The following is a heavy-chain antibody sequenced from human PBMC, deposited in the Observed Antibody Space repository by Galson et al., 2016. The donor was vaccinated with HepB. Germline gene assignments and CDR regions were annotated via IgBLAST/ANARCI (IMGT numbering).Heavy chain of an antibody. CDR2: ISYDGTTT. J-gene: IGHJ4*02. Sequence: SLRLSCAASGFTLNTYGVHWVRQAPGKGLEWVAVISYDGTTTYYADSVKGRFTISRDSSKNTLYLQMNRLSAEETAVYFFAKDAILGCCRDWYVDYWGQGTLVTVSS. D-gene: IGHD2-21*02. CDR1: GFTLNTYG. V-gene: IGHV3-30*18. CDR3: AKDAILGCCRDWYVDY.